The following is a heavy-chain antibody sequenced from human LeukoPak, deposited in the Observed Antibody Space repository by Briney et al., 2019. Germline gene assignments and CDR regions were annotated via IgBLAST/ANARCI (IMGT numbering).Heavy chain of an antibody. V-gene: IGHV3-30-3*01. J-gene: IGHJ4*02. CDR1: GFTFSSYA. D-gene: IGHD2-15*01. CDR3: ARGWDIVVVVAAHNFDY. CDR2: ISYDGSNK. Sequence: QTGRSLRLSCAASGFTFSSYAMHWVRQAPGKGLEWVAVISYDGSNKYYADSVKGRFTISRDNSKNTLYLQMNSLRAEDTAVYYCARGWDIVVVVAAHNFDYWGQGTLVTVSS.